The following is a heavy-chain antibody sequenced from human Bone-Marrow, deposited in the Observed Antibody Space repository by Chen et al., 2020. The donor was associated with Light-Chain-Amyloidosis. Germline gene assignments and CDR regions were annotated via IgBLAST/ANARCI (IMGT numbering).Heavy chain of an antibody. J-gene: IGHJ4*02. CDR3: ARRRDGYNFDY. CDR1: GYTFPNYW. V-gene: IGHV5-51*01. Sequence: EVQLEQSGPEVKKPGESLKISCKGSGYTFPNYWIGLVRQMPGKGLEWMGVIYPDDSEAGYSPSFEGQVTISADQSITTAYLQWGSLKASDTAMYYCARRRDGYNFDYWGQGTLVTVSS. D-gene: IGHD5-12*01. CDR2: IYPDDSEA.